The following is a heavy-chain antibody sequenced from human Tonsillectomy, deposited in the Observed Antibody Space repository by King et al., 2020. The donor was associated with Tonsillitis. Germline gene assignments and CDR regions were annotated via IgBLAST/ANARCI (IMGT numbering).Heavy chain of an antibody. CDR1: GFTFSSYA. Sequence: VQLVESGGGLVQPGGSLRLSCAASGFTFSSYAMHWVRQAPGKGLEYVSAISSNGGSTYYANSVKGRFTISRDNSKNTLYLQMGSLRAEDMAVYYCARAHVAGYGAAFDIWGQGTMVTVSS. CDR2: ISSNGGST. CDR3: ARAHVAGYGAAFDI. V-gene: IGHV3-64*01. J-gene: IGHJ3*02. D-gene: IGHD5-12*01.